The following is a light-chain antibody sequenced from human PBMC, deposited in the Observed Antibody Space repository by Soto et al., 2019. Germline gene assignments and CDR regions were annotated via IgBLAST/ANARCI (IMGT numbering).Light chain of an antibody. J-gene: IGKJ1*01. CDR1: QSVGSNY. Sequence: EIVLTQSPGTLSLSPGERATLSCRASQSVGSNYLAWYQQKPGQAPRLLIYLASSRAPGIPDRFSGSGSGTDFTLTISRLEPEDFAVYYCQQYASSRTFGQGTKVDIK. V-gene: IGKV3-20*01. CDR3: QQYASSRT. CDR2: LAS.